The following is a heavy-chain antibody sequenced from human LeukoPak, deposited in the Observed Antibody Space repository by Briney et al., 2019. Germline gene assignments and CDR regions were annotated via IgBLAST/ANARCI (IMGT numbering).Heavy chain of an antibody. CDR2: ISSSGSTI. CDR3: ARDTPHTVDIVAYPTLMYYYMDV. J-gene: IGHJ6*03. D-gene: IGHD5-12*01. Sequence: GGSLRLSCAASGFTFSSYEMNWVRQAPGKGLGWVSYISSSGSTIYYADSVKGRFTISRDNAKNSLYLQMNSLRAEDTAVYYCARDTPHTVDIVAYPTLMYYYMDVWGKGTTVTISS. V-gene: IGHV3-48*03. CDR1: GFTFSSYE.